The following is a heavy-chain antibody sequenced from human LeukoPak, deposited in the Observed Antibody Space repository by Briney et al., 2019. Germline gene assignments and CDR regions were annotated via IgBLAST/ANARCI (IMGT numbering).Heavy chain of an antibody. CDR2: IYYSGST. D-gene: IGHD6-19*01. V-gene: IGHV4-39*01. Sequence: PSETLSLTCTVSGGSISSSSYYWGWLRQPPGKGLEWIGSIYYSGSTYYNPSLKSRVTISVDTSNNQFSLELSSVTAAGTAVYYCARQAGTRWLGEANFDYWGQGTPVTVSS. CDR1: GGSISSSSYY. J-gene: IGHJ4*02. CDR3: ARQAGTRWLGEANFDY.